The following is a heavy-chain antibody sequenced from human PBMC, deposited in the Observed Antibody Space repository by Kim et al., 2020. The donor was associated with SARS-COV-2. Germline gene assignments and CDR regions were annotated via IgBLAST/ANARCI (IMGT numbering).Heavy chain of an antibody. CDR3: ARGHGAV. CDR1: EFTFSSSW. V-gene: IGHV3-7*03. Sequence: GGSLRLSCAASEFTFSSSWMSWVRQAPGKGLEWVATINEDGSQKYYVDSVKGRFTVSRDNAKSSMYLQMNSLRAEDTAVYHCARGHGAVWGQGTLVTVSS. CDR2: INEDGSQK. J-gene: IGHJ4*02. D-gene: IGHD1-26*01.